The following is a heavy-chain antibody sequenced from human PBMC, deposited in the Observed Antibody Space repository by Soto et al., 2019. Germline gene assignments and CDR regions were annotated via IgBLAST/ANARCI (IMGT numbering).Heavy chain of an antibody. V-gene: IGHV3-23*01. CDR3: ARVPGDAFDI. CDR1: GFTFSSYA. CDR2: ISGSGGRT. Sequence: GGSLRLSCAASGFTFSSYAMSWVRQAPGKGLEWVSAISGSGGRTYYADSVKGRFTISRDNAKNSLYLQMNSLRAEDTAVYYCARVPGDAFDIWGQGTMVTVSS. J-gene: IGHJ3*02.